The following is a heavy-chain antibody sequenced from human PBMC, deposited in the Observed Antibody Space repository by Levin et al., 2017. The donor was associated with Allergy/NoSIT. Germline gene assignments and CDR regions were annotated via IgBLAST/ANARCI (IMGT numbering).Heavy chain of an antibody. CDR1: GYTLSSYG. CDR2: IWYDGSRK. Sequence: PGGSLRLSCAASGYTLSSYGIHWVRQAPGKGLEWVAFIWYDGSRKSYADSVKDRFTISRDNSEKTVSLQMNSLRAEDTAVYYCARDYSSTWYGGDYYFGMDVWGQGTTVTVSS. V-gene: IGHV3-33*01. J-gene: IGHJ6*02. CDR3: ARDYSSTWYGGDYYFGMDV. D-gene: IGHD2-2*01.